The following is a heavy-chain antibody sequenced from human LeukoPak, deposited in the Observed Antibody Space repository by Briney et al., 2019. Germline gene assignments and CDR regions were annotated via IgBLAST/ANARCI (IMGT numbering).Heavy chain of an antibody. CDR1: GGSISNYY. D-gene: IGHD1-26*01. Sequence: PSETLSLTCTVSGGSISNYYWSWIRQPPGKGPEWIGYVFYSGTSNYNPSLKSRVTMSVDTSKYQFSLKLTSVTAADTAVYYCAGTRYSGSYYTDYWGQGTLVTVSS. J-gene: IGHJ4*02. CDR2: VFYSGTS. CDR3: AGTRYSGSYYTDY. V-gene: IGHV4-59*08.